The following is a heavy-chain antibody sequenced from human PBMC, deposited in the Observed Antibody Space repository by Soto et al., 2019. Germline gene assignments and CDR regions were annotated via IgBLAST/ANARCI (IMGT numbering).Heavy chain of an antibody. V-gene: IGHV3-21*01. J-gene: IGHJ6*02. CDR1: GSTFSSYS. CDR2: ISSSSSYI. CDR3: AADIVVVPAAIPALRSYYYGMDV. Sequence: GCLRLSCSASGSTFSSYSMNWVRQAPGKGLEWVSSISSSSSYIYYADSVKGRFTISRDNAKNSLYLQMNSLRAEDTAVYYCAADIVVVPAAIPALRSYYYGMDVWGQGTTVTVSS. D-gene: IGHD2-2*01.